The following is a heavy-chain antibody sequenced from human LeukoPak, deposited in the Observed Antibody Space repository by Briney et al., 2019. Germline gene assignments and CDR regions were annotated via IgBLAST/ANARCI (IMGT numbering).Heavy chain of an antibody. V-gene: IGHV4-39*01. CDR3: AGHCPQVATIDY. Sequence: PSETLSLTCTVSGGSISSSSYYWGWIRQPPGKGLEWIGSIYYSGSTYYNPSLKSRVTISVDTSKNQFSLKLSSVTAADTAVYYCAGHCPQVATIDYWGQGTLVTVSS. CDR2: IYYSGST. J-gene: IGHJ4*02. CDR1: GGSISSSSYY. D-gene: IGHD5-12*01.